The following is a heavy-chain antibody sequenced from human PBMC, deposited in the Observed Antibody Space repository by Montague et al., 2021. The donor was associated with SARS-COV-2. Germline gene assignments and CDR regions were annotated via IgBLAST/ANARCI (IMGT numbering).Heavy chain of an antibody. CDR3: ARGGDMNWFDP. D-gene: IGHD2-21*01. V-gene: IGHV4-59*01. J-gene: IGHJ5*02. Sequence: SETLSLTCTVSGGSISSYYWSWIRQPPGEGLEWIGSISYTGSTYHNPSLKSRVTMSVDTSKNQFSLKLSSVTAADTAVYYCARGGDMNWFDPWGQGTLVTVSS. CDR1: GGSISSYY. CDR2: ISYTGST.